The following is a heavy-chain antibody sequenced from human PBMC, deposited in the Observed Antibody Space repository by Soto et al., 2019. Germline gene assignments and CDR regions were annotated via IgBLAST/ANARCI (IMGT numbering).Heavy chain of an antibody. Sequence: QVQLVQSGAELKKPGSSVKVSCKASGGTFSSFGISWVRQAPGQGLEWMGGIIPVFGRPNYAQRFRGRLTITADESTNTCYMELIDLESEDTAVYYCAREGSCYNFWGQGTQVTVSS. D-gene: IGHD5-12*01. CDR3: AREGSCYNF. J-gene: IGHJ1*01. CDR1: GGTFSSFG. CDR2: IIPVFGRP. V-gene: IGHV1-69*01.